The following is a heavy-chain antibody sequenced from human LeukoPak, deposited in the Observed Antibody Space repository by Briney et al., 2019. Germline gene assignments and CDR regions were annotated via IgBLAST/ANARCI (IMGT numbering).Heavy chain of an antibody. V-gene: IGHV3-21*01. CDR2: ISSSSSYI. J-gene: IGHJ4*02. CDR3: ARGSGSYLDY. Sequence: GGSLRLSCAASGFTFSSYAMEWVRQAPGKGLEWVSSISSSSSYIYYADSVKGRFTISRDNAKNSLYLQMNSLRAEDTAVYYCARGSGSYLDYWGQGTLVTVSS. CDR1: GFTFSSYA. D-gene: IGHD1-26*01.